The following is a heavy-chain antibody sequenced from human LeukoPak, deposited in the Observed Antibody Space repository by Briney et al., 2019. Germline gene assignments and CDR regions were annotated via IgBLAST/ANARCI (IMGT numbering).Heavy chain of an antibody. CDR1: GDSLSSSNYY. CDR2: IYYTGST. Sequence: SETLSLTCTVSGDSLSSSNYYWGWIRQPPGKGLEGIGSIYYTGSTFYNPSLKSRVTISADTSKNQYSLRLSSVTAADTAVYYCARGRDSSGYSHFDYWGQGALVTVSS. J-gene: IGHJ4*02. V-gene: IGHV4-39*07. CDR3: ARGRDSSGYSHFDY. D-gene: IGHD3-22*01.